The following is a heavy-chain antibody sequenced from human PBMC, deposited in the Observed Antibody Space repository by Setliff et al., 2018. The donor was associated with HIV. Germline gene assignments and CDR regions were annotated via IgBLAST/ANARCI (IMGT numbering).Heavy chain of an antibody. CDR2: IYYSGST. Sequence: SETLSLTCTVSGGSISSHYWSWIRQPPGKGLEWIGSIYYSGSTNYNPSLKSRVTISVDTSKNQFSLKLSSVTAADTAVYYCARAHLTTAHNWFDPWGQGALVTVSS. V-gene: IGHV4-59*11. CDR3: ARAHLTTAHNWFDP. D-gene: IGHD4-4*01. J-gene: IGHJ5*02. CDR1: GGSISSHY.